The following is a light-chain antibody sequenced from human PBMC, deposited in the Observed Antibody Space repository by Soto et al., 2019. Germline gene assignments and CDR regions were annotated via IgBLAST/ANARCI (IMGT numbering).Light chain of an antibody. CDR1: QSVNIL. J-gene: IGKJ1*01. CDR3: QQYNNWPRT. CDR2: GAT. V-gene: IGKV3-15*01. Sequence: ELGMPQSPATLSVSEGERATLSCGASQSVNILLAWYQQKPGQAPRLLIHGATTRATGIPARFSGSGSGTEFTHTIRSLQSEGFAVYYFQQYNNWPRTVGQGTKVDSK.